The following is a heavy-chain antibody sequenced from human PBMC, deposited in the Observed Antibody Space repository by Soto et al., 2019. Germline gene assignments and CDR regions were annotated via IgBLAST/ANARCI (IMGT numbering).Heavy chain of an antibody. CDR2: IDPSDSYT. D-gene: IGHD2-8*01. V-gene: IGHV5-10-1*01. Sequence: PGESLKISCKGSGYSFTSYWISWVRQMPGKGLEWMGRIDPSDSYTNYSPSFQGHVTISADKSISTAYLQWSSLKASDTAMYYCARQWSSKLDWFDPWGQGTLVTVS. CDR3: ARQWSSKLDWFDP. CDR1: GYSFTSYW. J-gene: IGHJ5*02.